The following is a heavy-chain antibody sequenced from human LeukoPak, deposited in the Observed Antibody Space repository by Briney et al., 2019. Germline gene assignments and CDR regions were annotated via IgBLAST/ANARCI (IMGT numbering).Heavy chain of an antibody. V-gene: IGHV5-51*01. J-gene: IGHJ3*02. CDR3: ARHPRYCSRTSCPKGENAFFI. CDR2: IYPGDSDT. CDR1: GYSFTSYW. Sequence: GESLKISCKGSGYSFTSYWFGWVRQMPGKGLEWMGIIYPGDSDTRYSPSFQGQVTISADKSISTAYLQWSSLKASDTAMYYCARHPRYCSRTSCPKGENAFFIWGQGTMVTVSS. D-gene: IGHD2-2*01.